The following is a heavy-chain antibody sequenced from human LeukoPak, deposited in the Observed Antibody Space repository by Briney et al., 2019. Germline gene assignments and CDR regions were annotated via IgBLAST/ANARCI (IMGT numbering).Heavy chain of an antibody. CDR3: ARNSLGVTIDY. CDR1: GFPFSSSS. D-gene: IGHD3-10*01. J-gene: IGHJ4*02. V-gene: IGHV3-21*01. Sequence: GGSLRLSCAASGFPFSSSSMNWVRQTPGKGLEWVSSISTSSNYIYYADSVKGRFTISRDSAKNSLYLQMTSLRAEDTAVYYRARNSLGVTIDYWGQGTLVTVSS. CDR2: ISTSSNYI.